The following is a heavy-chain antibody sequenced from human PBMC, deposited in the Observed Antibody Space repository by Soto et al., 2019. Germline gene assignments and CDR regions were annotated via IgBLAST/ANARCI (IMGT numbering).Heavy chain of an antibody. CDR1: GYTFTGYY. CDR2: INPNSGGT. D-gene: IGHD3-16*02. V-gene: IGHV1-2*02. Sequence: QVQLVQSGAEVKKPGASVKVSCKASGYTFTGYYMHWVRQAPGQGLEWMGWINPNSGGTNYAQKFQARVTMTRDTSISTAYMELSRLRSDDTAVYYCARAGRITFGGVIPRQLDYSWGHGPLVTVS. CDR3: ARAGRITFGGVIPRQLDYS. J-gene: IGHJ5*01.